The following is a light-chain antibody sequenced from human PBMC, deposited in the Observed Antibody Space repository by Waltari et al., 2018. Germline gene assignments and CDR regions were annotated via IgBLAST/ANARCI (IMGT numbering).Light chain of an antibody. CDR3: CSDAGSGTYV. Sequence: QSALTQPASVSGSPGQSITIPCTGTSSDIGTYNYVSWYQHLPGKVPKVMISEVTKRSSGVSNRFSGSKSGNTASLTISGLQADDEAEYYCCSDAGSGTYVFGTGTKLTVV. CDR2: EVT. V-gene: IGLV2-23*02. CDR1: SSDIGTYNY. J-gene: IGLJ1*01.